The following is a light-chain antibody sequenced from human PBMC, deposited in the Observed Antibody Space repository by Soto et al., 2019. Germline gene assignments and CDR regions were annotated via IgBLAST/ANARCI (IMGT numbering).Light chain of an antibody. J-gene: IGLJ2*01. CDR3: SSSTSSSTVV. Sequence: QSVLTQPASVSGSPGQSSTISFTGTSSDVGGYNYVSWYQQHPGKAPKLMIYDVSNRPSGVSNRFSGSKSGNTASLTISGLQAEDEADYYCSSSTSSSTVVFGGGTKLTVL. V-gene: IGLV2-14*01. CDR1: SSDVGGYNY. CDR2: DVS.